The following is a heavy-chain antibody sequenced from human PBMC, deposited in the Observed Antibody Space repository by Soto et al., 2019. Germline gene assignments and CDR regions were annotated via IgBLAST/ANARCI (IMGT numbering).Heavy chain of an antibody. CDR2: IIPIFGTA. CDR3: ASPTNHRGLTAMEAFDI. J-gene: IGHJ3*02. V-gene: IGHV1-69*13. CDR1: GGTFSSYA. Sequence: SVKVSCKASGGTFSSYAISWVRQAPGQGLEWMGGIIPIFGTANYAQKFQGRVTITADESTSTAYMELSSLRSEDTAVYYCASPTNHRGLTAMEAFDIWGQGTMVTVSS. D-gene: IGHD5-18*01.